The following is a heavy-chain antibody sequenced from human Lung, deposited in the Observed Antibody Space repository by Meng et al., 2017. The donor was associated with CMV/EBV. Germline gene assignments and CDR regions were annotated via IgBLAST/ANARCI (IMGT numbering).Heavy chain of an antibody. D-gene: IGHD3-22*01. CDR1: GYIFTSYA. CDR2: INAGNGNT. CDR3: ARAGYDSSGYYPQPFDY. Sequence: QVQLVQSGAEVKKPGASVKVSCKASGYIFTSYAMHWVRQAPGQRLEWMGWINAGNGNTKYSQRFQGRVTITRDTSASTAYMELSSLRFEDTTVYYCARAGYDSSGYYPQPFDYWGQGTLVTVSS. J-gene: IGHJ4*02. V-gene: IGHV1-3*01.